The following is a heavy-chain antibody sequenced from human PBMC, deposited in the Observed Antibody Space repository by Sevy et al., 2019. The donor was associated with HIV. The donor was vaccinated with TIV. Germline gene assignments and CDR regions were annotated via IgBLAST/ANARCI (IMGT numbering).Heavy chain of an antibody. V-gene: IGHV4-59*01. J-gene: IGHJ6*02. CDR3: ARGPPYYDILSGYSYGMDV. D-gene: IGHD3-9*01. Sequence: SETLSLTCTVSGGSISNFYWSWIRQPPGKELEWIGNIYYSASTNYNPSLKSRVTISVDTSKNQLSLRLNSVTAADTAVYYCARGPPYYDILSGYSYGMDVWGQGTTVTVSS. CDR2: IYYSAST. CDR1: GGSISNFY.